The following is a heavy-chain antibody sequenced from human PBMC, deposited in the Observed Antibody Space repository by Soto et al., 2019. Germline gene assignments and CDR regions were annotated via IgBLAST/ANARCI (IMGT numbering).Heavy chain of an antibody. J-gene: IGHJ6*02. CDR2: INPNSGGT. CDR1: GYTFTGYY. D-gene: IGHD6-6*01. CDR3: ARKGQLDGPTGYYYRMDV. V-gene: IGHV1-2*02. Sequence: GASVKVSCKASGYTFTGYYVHWVRQAPGQGLEWMGWINPNSGGTNYAQKFQGRVTMTRDTSISTAYMELSRLRSDDTAVYYCARKGQLDGPTGYYYRMDVWGQGTTVTVSS.